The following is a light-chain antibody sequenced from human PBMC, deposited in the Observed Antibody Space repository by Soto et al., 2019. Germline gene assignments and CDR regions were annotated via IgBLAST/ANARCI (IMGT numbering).Light chain of an antibody. Sequence: QSALTQPASVSGSPGQSITISCAGTMRDVGAYNLVSWYQQHPGRAPQLIIYEVRNRPSGISFRFSGSKSGNTASLTISGLQAEDEADYYCVTWDDSLNRPVFGGGTKLTVL. V-gene: IGLV2-14*01. CDR1: MRDVGAYNL. CDR2: EVR. CDR3: VTWDDSLNRPV. J-gene: IGLJ2*01.